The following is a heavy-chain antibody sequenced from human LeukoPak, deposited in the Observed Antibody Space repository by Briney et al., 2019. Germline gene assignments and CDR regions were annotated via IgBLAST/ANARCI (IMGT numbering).Heavy chain of an antibody. J-gene: IGHJ4*02. CDR2: ISYDGSNK. CDR1: GFTFSSYG. D-gene: IGHD1-26*01. V-gene: IGHV3-30*18. CDR3: AKVWDTVFDY. Sequence: GGSLRLSCAASGFTFSSYGMHWVRQAPGKGLEWVAVISYDGSNKYYADSVKGRFTISRDNSKNTLYLQMNSLRAEDTAVYYCAKVWDTVFDYWGQGTLVTVSS.